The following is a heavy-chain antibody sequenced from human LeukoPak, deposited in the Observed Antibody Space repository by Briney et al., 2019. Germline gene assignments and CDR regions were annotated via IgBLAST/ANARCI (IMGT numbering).Heavy chain of an antibody. CDR1: GDSITTNSYW. J-gene: IGHJ5*02. V-gene: IGHV4-39*01. CDR3: ARRGIWDLQIGNWFDP. Sequence: SETPSVTCSLSGDSITTNSYWWGWIRQSPGKGLEWIGSILVVGNSYYNPSLKSRATISPDTSKHQYSLRLTSVTAADTPVYNCARRGIWDLQIGNWFDPWGQGILVT. CDR2: ILVVGNS. D-gene: IGHD3-16*01.